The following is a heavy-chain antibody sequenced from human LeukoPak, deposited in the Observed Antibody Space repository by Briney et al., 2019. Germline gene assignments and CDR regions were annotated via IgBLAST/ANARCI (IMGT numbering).Heavy chain of an antibody. CDR1: GYTFTGYY. J-gene: IGHJ5*02. CDR2: INPNSGGT. V-gene: IGHV1-2*02. D-gene: IGHD6-19*01. Sequence: ASVTVSCTASGYTFTGYYMHWVRQAPGQGLEWMGWINPNSGGTNYAQKFQGRVTMTRDTSISTAYMELSRLRSDDTAVYYCARDSGWYNWFDPWGQGTLVTVSS. CDR3: ARDSGWYNWFDP.